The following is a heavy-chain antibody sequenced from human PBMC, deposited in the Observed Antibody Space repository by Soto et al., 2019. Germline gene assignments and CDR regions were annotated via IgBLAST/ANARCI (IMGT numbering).Heavy chain of an antibody. CDR1: GFSFSTSI. CDR3: ARGIASTSLVTFDV. Sequence: EVLLVESGGGLVKPGGSLRLSCVASGFSFSTSIMHWVRQAPGKGLEWIATISSTSSNIYYAGSVKGRFSISRDNPKNSLFLQMNSQRADARAEYYCARGIASTSLVTFDVWAKGTMVTVS. D-gene: IGHD2-21*01. V-gene: IGHV3-21*02. CDR2: ISSTSSNI. J-gene: IGHJ3*01.